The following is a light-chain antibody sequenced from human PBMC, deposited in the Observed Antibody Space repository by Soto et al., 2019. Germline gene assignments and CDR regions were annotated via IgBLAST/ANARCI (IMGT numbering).Light chain of an antibody. Sequence: DIVMTQSPDSLAVSLGERATINCKSSQSVLYSSNNKNYLAWYQQRPGQPPKLLINWASTRESGVPDRFSGSGSGTDFTLTITSLQAEDVSVYYCQQYESTPPTFGQGTKVEIK. CDR1: QSVLYSSNNKNY. J-gene: IGKJ2*01. V-gene: IGKV4-1*01. CDR2: WAS. CDR3: QQYESTPPT.